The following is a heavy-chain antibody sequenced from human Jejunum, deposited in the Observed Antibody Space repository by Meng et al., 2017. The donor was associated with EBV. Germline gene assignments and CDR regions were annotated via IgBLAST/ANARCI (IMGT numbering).Heavy chain of an antibody. D-gene: IGHD2/OR15-2a*01. J-gene: IGHJ1*01. CDR2: INHSGTT. V-gene: IGHV4-34*02. CDR3: ARGVYGPTTRGREYFIH. CDR1: GGSFNGYY. Sequence: QDPLQQWCAGLVKPSETLSLNCGVYGGSFNGYYWTWIRQSPGKSLEWIGEINHSGTTNYNPSLRSRVIISVDTSKKQFSLTLTSVTAADTAVYYCARGVYGPTTRGREYFIHWGRGTLVTVSS.